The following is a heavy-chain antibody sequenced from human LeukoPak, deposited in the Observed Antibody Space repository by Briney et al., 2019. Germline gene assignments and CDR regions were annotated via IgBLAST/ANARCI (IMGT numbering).Heavy chain of an antibody. CDR1: GGAFSSYA. V-gene: IGHV1-69*13. Sequence: SVKVSCKASGGAFSSYAISWVRQAPGQGLEWMGGIIPIFGTANYAQKFQGRVTITADESTSTAYMELSSLRSEDTAEYYCARGGIVATIVRAWFDPWGQGTLVTVSS. D-gene: IGHD5-12*01. J-gene: IGHJ5*02. CDR2: IIPIFGTA. CDR3: ARGGIVATIVRAWFDP.